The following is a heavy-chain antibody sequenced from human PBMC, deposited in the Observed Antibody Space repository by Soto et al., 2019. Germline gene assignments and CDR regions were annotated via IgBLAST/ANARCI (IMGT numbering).Heavy chain of an antibody. Sequence: PSYTLSVTCPFSFGSISSAAYYLSFVNQHPGKGLEWIGYISHSGSTYYNPSLKSRVIISVDTSKNQFSLSLTSVTAADTAVYYCAREYTYGSNFFDCWGQGALVTVSS. D-gene: IGHD2-2*02. CDR1: FGSISSAAYY. V-gene: IGHV4-31*03. CDR2: ISHSGST. J-gene: IGHJ4*02. CDR3: AREYTYGSNFFDC.